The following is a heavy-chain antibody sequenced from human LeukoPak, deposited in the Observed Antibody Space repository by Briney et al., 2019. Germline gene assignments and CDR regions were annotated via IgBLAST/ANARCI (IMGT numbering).Heavy chain of an antibody. CDR1: GGSISSGSYY. D-gene: IGHD3-3*01. CDR2: IYTSGST. J-gene: IGHJ4*02. Sequence: SETLSLTCTVSGGSISSGSYYWSWIRQPAGKVLEWIGRIYTSGSTNYNPSLKSRVTISVDTSKNQFSLKLSSVTAADTAVYYCATERDLPHYYNYYFDYWGQGTLVTVSS. CDR3: ATERDLPHYYNYYFDY. V-gene: IGHV4-61*02.